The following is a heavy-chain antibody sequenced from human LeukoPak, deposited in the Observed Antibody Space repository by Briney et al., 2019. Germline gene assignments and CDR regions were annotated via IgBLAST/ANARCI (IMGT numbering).Heavy chain of an antibody. Sequence: GGSLRLSCAASGFTFSGYAMSWVRQAPGRGLEWVSVIYSGGNTYYADSVKGRFTISRDNSKNTLYLQMNSLRADDTAVYYCARDSGTTVGYFDYWGQGTLVTVSS. D-gene: IGHD4-23*01. CDR3: ARDSGTTVGYFDY. CDR2: IYSGGNT. CDR1: GFTFSGYA. J-gene: IGHJ4*02. V-gene: IGHV3-66*01.